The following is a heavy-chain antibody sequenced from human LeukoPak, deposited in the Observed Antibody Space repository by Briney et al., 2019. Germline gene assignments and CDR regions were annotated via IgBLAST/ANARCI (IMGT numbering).Heavy chain of an antibody. J-gene: IGHJ4*02. Sequence: GGSLRLSCAASGYTFNSYAMRWVRQAPGKGLEWVSSISGSDISTYYADSVKGRFTISRDNSKNTLYLQMNSLRAEDTALYYCAKIGIAAGDTDYWGQGTLVTVSS. V-gene: IGHV3-23*01. CDR3: AKIGIAAGDTDY. CDR2: ISGSDIST. CDR1: GYTFNSYA. D-gene: IGHD6-13*01.